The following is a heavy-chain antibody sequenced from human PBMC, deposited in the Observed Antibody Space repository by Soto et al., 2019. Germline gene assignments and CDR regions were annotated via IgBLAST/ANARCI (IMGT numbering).Heavy chain of an antibody. CDR3: ARDQDILVVTAAIQGFDY. Sequence: DSVKVSCKASGYTFTSYYMHWVRQAPGQGLEWMGIINPSGGSTSYAQKFQGRVTMTRDTSTSTVYMELSSLRSEDTAVYYCARDQDILVVTAAIQGFDYWGQGTLVTVSS. V-gene: IGHV1-46*01. D-gene: IGHD2-2*02. CDR1: GYTFTSYY. CDR2: INPSGGST. J-gene: IGHJ4*02.